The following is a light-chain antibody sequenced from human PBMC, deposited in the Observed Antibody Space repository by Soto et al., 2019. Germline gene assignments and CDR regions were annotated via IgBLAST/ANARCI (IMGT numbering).Light chain of an antibody. V-gene: IGLV1-40*01. CDR3: HSYDSSLSGSGV. J-gene: IGLJ2*01. Sequence: QSVLTQPPSMSGAPGQRITISCTGSSYNIGAGYDVHWYQQLPGTAPKLLIYGNSNRPSGVPDRFSGSKSGTSASLAITGLQAEDEADYYCHSYDSSLSGSGVFGGGTKLTVL. CDR1: SYNIGAGYD. CDR2: GNS.